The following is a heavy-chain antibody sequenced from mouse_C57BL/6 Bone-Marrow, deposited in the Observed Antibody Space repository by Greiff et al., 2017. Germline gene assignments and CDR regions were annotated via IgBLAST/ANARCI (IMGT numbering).Heavy chain of an antibody. CDR3: AREELRLRPWFAY. CDR1: GFTFSSYA. J-gene: IGHJ3*01. V-gene: IGHV5-4*01. CDR2: ISDGGSYT. D-gene: IGHD3-2*02. Sequence: EVQGVESGGGLVKPGGSLKLSCAASGFTFSSYAMSWVRQTPEKRLEWVATISDGGSYTYYPDNVKGRFTISRDNAKNNLYLQMSHLKSEDTAMYYCAREELRLRPWFAYWGQGTLVTVSA.